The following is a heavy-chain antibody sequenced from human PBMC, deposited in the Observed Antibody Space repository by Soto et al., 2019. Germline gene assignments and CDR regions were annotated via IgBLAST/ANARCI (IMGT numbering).Heavy chain of an antibody. CDR2: ISSSSSYI. J-gene: IGHJ4*02. D-gene: IGHD1-1*01. CDR3: ARDAELDGYLA. V-gene: IGHV3-21*01. Sequence: EVQLVESGGGLVKPGGSLRLSCAASGFTFSNYVMNWVRQAPGKGLQWVSSISSSSSYIYYADSVKGRFTISRDNAKSSLYLQLNSLRAEDTAVYYCARDAELDGYLAWGQGTLVTVSS. CDR1: GFTFSNYV.